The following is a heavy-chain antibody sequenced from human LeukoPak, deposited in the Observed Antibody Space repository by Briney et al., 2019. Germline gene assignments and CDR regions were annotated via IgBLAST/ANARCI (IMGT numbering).Heavy chain of an antibody. D-gene: IGHD2-21*02. CDR2: IYYSGST. J-gene: IGHJ4*02. CDR3: ARAGGDPHYYFDY. Sequence: PSETLSLTCTVSGGSISSYYWSWVRQPPGKGLEWIGYIYYSGSTNYNPSLKSRVTISVDTSKNQFSLKLSSVTAADTAVYYCARAGGDPHYYFDYWGQGTLVTVST. CDR1: GGSISSYY. V-gene: IGHV4-59*01.